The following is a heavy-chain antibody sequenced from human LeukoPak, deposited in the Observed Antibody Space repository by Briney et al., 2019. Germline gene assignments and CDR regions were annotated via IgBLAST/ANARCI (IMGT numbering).Heavy chain of an antibody. Sequence: PGGSLRLSCAASGLTFSSYGMHWVRQAPGKGLEWVAVISYDGTIRNYVDSVKGRFTISRDDSQNILYLQMNGLRAEDTAVYFCAKAFREFGTSSSYSSFDTWGQGTMVTVSS. J-gene: IGHJ3*02. CDR2: ISYDGTIR. CDR3: AKAFREFGTSSSYSSFDT. D-gene: IGHD5-18*01. CDR1: GLTFSSYG. V-gene: IGHV3-30*18.